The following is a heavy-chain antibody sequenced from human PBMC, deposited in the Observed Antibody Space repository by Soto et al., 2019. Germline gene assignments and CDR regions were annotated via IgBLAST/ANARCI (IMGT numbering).Heavy chain of an antibody. V-gene: IGHV6-1*01. CDR3: AREFSIAARHDAFDI. D-gene: IGHD6-6*01. CDR2: TYYRSKWYN. CDR1: WDSVSSNSAA. Sequence: SRTLSRTCVISWDSVSSNSAAWNWIRQSPSRGLEWLGRTYYRSKWYNDYAVSVKSRITINPDTSKNQFSLQLNSVTPEDTAVYYCAREFSIAARHDAFDIWGQGTMVTVSS. J-gene: IGHJ3*02.